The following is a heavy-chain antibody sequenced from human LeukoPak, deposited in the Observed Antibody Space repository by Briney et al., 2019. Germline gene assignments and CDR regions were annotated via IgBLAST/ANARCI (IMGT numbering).Heavy chain of an antibody. V-gene: IGHV3-23*01. Sequence: PGGSLRLSCAASGFTFSSYAMSWVRQAPGKGLEWVSAISGSGGSTYYADSVKGRFTISRDNSKDTLYLQMNSLRAEDTAVYYCAGHLWRSAHFDYWGQGTLVTVSS. CDR1: GFTFSSYA. CDR3: AGHLWRSAHFDY. D-gene: IGHD2/OR15-2a*01. CDR2: ISGSGGST. J-gene: IGHJ4*02.